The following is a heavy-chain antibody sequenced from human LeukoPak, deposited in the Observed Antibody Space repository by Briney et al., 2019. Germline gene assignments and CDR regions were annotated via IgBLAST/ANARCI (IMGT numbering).Heavy chain of an antibody. J-gene: IGHJ2*01. V-gene: IGHV4-4*08. CDR1: GGSVTSDS. CDR3: ARLGKLNLVQGVFWYFDL. D-gene: IGHD3-10*01. Sequence: PSETLSLICTVSGGSVTSDSWNWIRQTPGKGLEWIGYIYNTGSSNYNPALKNRATMSLDKSKNQLSLKLTAVTAADTAVYYCARLGKLNLVQGVFWYFDLWGRGTLVTVSS. CDR2: IYNTGSS.